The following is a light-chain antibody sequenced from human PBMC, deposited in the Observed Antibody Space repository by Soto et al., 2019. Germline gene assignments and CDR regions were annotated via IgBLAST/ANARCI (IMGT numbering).Light chain of an antibody. V-gene: IGKV3-20*01. CDR3: QQYGSSPLT. Sequence: EIVLTQSPGTLSLSPGERATLSCRASQSVRSNYLAWYQQKPGQAPRFLIYDASSRATGIPDRFSGSGSGKDFTVTISRLEPEEFAVYYCQQYGSSPLTFGGGTKVEIK. CDR1: QSVRSNY. CDR2: DAS. J-gene: IGKJ4*01.